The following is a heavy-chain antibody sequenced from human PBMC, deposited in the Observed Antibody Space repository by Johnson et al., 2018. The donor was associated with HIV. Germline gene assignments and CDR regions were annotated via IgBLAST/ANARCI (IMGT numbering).Heavy chain of an antibody. CDR1: KFTFSSYP. CDR2: ISYDGTNK. J-gene: IGHJ3*02. V-gene: IGHV3-30*04. CDR3: ARGVKQQLSVVDAFGI. Sequence: QVQLVESGGGVVQPGRSLRLSCAASKFTFSSYPMHWVRQAPGTGLEWVALISYDGTNKYYADSAKGRFTISRDNSRNTLFLQMNSLRVEDTAAYYCARGVKQQLSVVDAFGIWGQGTMVTVSS. D-gene: IGHD6-13*01.